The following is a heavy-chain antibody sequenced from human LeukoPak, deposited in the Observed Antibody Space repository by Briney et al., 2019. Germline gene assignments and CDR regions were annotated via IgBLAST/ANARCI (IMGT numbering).Heavy chain of an antibody. Sequence: GGSLRLSCAASGFTFSSYEMNWVRQAPGKGLEWVSYISNSGSTIYYADSVKGRFTISRDNAKNSLYLQMNSLRAEDTAVYYCASLVPVRYFDWLLGVRWFDPWGQGTLVTVSS. CDR2: ISNSGSTI. J-gene: IGHJ5*02. CDR1: GFTFSSYE. CDR3: ASLVPVRYFDWLLGVRWFDP. D-gene: IGHD3-9*01. V-gene: IGHV3-48*03.